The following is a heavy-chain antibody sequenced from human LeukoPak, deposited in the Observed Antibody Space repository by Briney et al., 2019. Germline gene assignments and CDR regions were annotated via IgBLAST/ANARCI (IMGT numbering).Heavy chain of an antibody. CDR2: ISSSGSTI. J-gene: IGHJ2*01. CDR3: AATYYYDSSGYSYWYFDL. Sequence: GGSLRLSCAASGFTFSRYAMNWVRQAPGKGLVWVSYISSSGSTIYYADSVKGRFTIPRDNAKNSLYLQMNSLRAEDTAVYYCAATYYYDSSGYSYWYFDLWGRGTLVTVSS. D-gene: IGHD3-22*01. CDR1: GFTFSRYA. V-gene: IGHV3-48*03.